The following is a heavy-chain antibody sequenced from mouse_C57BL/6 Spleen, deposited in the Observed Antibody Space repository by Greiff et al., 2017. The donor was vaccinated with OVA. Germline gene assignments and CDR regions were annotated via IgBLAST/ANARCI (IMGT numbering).Heavy chain of an antibody. Sequence: QVQLQQSGAELVRPGTSVKVSCKASGYAFTNYLIEWVKQRPGQGLEWIGVINPGSGGTNYNEKFKGKATLTADKSSSTAYMQLSSLTSEDSAVYFCARLGHYAMDYWGQGTSVTVAS. CDR3: ARLGHYAMDY. D-gene: IGHD4-1*01. CDR1: GYAFTNYL. V-gene: IGHV1-54*01. J-gene: IGHJ4*01. CDR2: INPGSGGT.